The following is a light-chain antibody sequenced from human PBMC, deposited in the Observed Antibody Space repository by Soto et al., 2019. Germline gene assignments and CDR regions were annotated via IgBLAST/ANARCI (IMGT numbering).Light chain of an antibody. V-gene: IGLV2-14*01. CDR3: TSSTSDTSPHVL. J-gene: IGLJ2*01. CDR1: SSDIGADDF. CDR2: EVT. Sequence: QSALTQPASVSGSPGQSITISCTGTSSDIGADDFVSWYQHHPDNTPKLIIFEVTYRPSGISHRFSASKSGNTASLTISGLEPEDEAIYYCTSSTSDTSPHVLFGGGTKLTVL.